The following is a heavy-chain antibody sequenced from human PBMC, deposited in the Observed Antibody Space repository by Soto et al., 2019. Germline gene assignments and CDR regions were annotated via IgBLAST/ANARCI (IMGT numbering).Heavy chain of an antibody. Sequence: GSLRLSCAASGFTFTTHGMNWFRQAPGKGLEWVSFISSRTGSSIDYADSVRGRFTVSRDNAKNSLYVQMNSLRVEDTAVYYCARKGVSNLDYWGQG. V-gene: IGHV3-21*01. D-gene: IGHD6-13*01. CDR1: GFTFTTHG. CDR3: ARKGVSNLDY. J-gene: IGHJ4*02. CDR2: ISSRTGSSI.